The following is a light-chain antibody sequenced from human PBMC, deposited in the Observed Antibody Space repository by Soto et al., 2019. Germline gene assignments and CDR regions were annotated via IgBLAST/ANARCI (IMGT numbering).Light chain of an antibody. Sequence: EIVLTQSPGTLSLSPGERVTLSCRASQSVDSSYVAWYQQKPGLAPRLLMFDASSRANGIPDRFRGSGSGTGFTLTISSLEPEDFAVYYCQQYSSSLWTFGQGTKVDIK. CDR1: QSVDSSY. CDR3: QQYSSSLWT. J-gene: IGKJ1*01. CDR2: DAS. V-gene: IGKV3D-20*01.